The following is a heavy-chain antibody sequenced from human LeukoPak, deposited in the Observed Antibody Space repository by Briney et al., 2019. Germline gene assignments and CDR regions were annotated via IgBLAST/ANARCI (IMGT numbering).Heavy chain of an antibody. CDR1: GFMFDNYA. J-gene: IGHJ4*02. V-gene: IGHV3-9*01. Sequence: GGPLRLSCAASGFMFDNYAMHWVRQAPGKGLEWVSGISLNSANIGYADSVTGRFTISRDNAKNSLYLQMNSLRTEDTALYYCAAYSSGITKQSFDYWGQGTLVTVSS. CDR3: AAYSSGITKQSFDY. CDR2: ISLNSANI. D-gene: IGHD3-22*01.